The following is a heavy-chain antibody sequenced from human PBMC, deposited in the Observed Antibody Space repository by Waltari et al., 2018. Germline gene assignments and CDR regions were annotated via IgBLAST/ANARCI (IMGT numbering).Heavy chain of an antibody. D-gene: IGHD3-3*01. V-gene: IGHV4-34*01. J-gene: IGHJ5*02. CDR1: GASFSAYY. Sequence: QVQLQQWGAGLLKPSETLSLTCTVSGASFSAYYWGGVRQAPGKGLEWIGEIRHPGSTNYNPSLKSRVTISVDTSKNQFSLKLFSVTAADTALYYCTRGGNYDFWSHSPFVDPWGQGTQVTVSS. CDR2: IRHPGST. CDR3: TRGGNYDFWSHSPFVDP.